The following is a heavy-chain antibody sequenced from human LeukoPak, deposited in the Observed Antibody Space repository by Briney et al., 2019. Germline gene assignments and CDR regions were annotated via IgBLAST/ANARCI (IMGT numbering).Heavy chain of an antibody. CDR1: GFTFSSYA. J-gene: IGHJ4*02. V-gene: IGHV3-64*01. CDR2: ISSNGGST. CDR3: AKSVRGRLNPPSTY. D-gene: IGHD1-26*01. Sequence: GGSLRLSCAASGFTFSSYAMHWVRQAPGKGLEYVSAISSNGGSTYYANSVKGRFTISRDNSKNTLYLQMNSLRAEDTAVYYCAKSVRGRLNPPSTYWGQGTLVTVSS.